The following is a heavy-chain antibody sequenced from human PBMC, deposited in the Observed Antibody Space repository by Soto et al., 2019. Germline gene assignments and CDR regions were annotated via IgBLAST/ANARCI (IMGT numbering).Heavy chain of an antibody. CDR3: ARAGEILTGYRDLFDY. J-gene: IGHJ4*02. D-gene: IGHD3-9*01. Sequence: TLSLTCTVSGGSISSGDYYWSWIRQPPGKGLEWIGYIYYSGSTYYNPSLKSRVTISVDTSKNQFSLKLSSVTAADTAVYYCARAGEILTGYRDLFDYWGQETLVTVSS. V-gene: IGHV4-30-4*01. CDR2: IYYSGST. CDR1: GGSISSGDYY.